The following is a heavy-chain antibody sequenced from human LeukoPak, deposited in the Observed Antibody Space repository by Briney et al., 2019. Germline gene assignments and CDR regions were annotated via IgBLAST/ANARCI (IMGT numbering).Heavy chain of an antibody. CDR2: IYTSGST. J-gene: IGHJ4*02. D-gene: IGHD2-21*02. V-gene: IGHV4-61*02. CDR1: GGSISSGSYY. CDR3: ARGTLRGDGDYYFDY. Sequence: SETLSLTCTVSGGSISSGSYYWSWIRQPAGKGLEWIGRIYTSGSTNYNPSLKNRVTISVDTSKNQFSLKLSSVTAADTAVYYCARGTLRGDGDYYFDYWGQGTLVTVSS.